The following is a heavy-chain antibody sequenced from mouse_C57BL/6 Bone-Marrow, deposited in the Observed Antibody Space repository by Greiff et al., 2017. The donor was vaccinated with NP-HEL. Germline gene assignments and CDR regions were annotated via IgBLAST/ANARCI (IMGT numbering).Heavy chain of an antibody. Sequence: QVQLQQPGAELVKPGASVKLSCKASGYTFTSYWMQWVKQRPGQGLEWIGEIDPSDGYTNYNQKFKGKATLTVDTSSSTAYMQLSSLTSEDSAVYYCARAPAVGNGYFDYWGQGTTLTVSS. J-gene: IGHJ2*01. CDR1: GYTFTSYW. V-gene: IGHV1-50*01. D-gene: IGHD2-1*01. CDR3: ARAPAVGNGYFDY. CDR2: IDPSDGYT.